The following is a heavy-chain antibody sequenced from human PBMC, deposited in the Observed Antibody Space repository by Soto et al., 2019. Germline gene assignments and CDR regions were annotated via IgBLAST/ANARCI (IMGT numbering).Heavy chain of an antibody. J-gene: IGHJ4*02. CDR2: ISGSGGST. D-gene: IGHD3-9*01. Sequence: EVQLLESGGGLVQPGGSLRLSCAASGFTFSSYAMSWVRQAPGKGLEWVSAISGSGGSTYYADSVKGRFTISRDNSKNTLYLQMNSLRAEDTAVYYCAKMGGNFDWPPYLNFDYWGQGTLVTVSS. V-gene: IGHV3-23*01. CDR3: AKMGGNFDWPPYLNFDY. CDR1: GFTFSSYA.